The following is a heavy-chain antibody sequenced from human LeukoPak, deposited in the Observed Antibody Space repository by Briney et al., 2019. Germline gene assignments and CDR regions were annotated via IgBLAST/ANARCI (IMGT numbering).Heavy chain of an antibody. CDR1: GFTFSRYN. V-gene: IGHV3-69-1*01. D-gene: IGHD6-13*01. Sequence: PGGSLRLSCTVSGFTFSRYNMNWVRQAPGKGLEWVSLFESGGNTYYADSVKGRFTISRDNAKNSLYLQMDSLRAEDTAVYYCARDRIAGRWFDPWGQGTLVTVSS. CDR2: FESGGNT. CDR3: ARDRIAGRWFDP. J-gene: IGHJ5*02.